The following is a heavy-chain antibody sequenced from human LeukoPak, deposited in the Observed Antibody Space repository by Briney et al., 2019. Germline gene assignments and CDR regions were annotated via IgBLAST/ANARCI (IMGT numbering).Heavy chain of an antibody. Sequence: GTSQRLSCAASGLTFRNYSMHWVRQAPGGRLEWVAVIWFDGTEEYYAASVMGRFTTSRDSSESTLYLQMNGLRTEDTAVYYCARVNGPNSGYYYTLDLWGQGTPVTVSS. J-gene: IGHJ5*02. V-gene: IGHV3-33*01. D-gene: IGHD3-22*01. CDR2: IWFDGTEE. CDR3: ARVNGPNSGYYYTLDL. CDR1: GLTFRNYS.